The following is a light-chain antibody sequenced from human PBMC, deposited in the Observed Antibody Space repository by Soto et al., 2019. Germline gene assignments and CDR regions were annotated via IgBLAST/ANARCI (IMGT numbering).Light chain of an antibody. Sequence: EIVLTQSPGTLSLSPGERATLSCRASQSVSSNYLAWYQQKPGQAPRLLIYGASTRATGIPERFSGSASGTDFSLTISRLEHEDFAVYYCQHFSASPTIYTFGQGTKLEIK. CDR2: GAS. CDR1: QSVSSNY. CDR3: QHFSASPTIYT. V-gene: IGKV3-20*01. J-gene: IGKJ2*01.